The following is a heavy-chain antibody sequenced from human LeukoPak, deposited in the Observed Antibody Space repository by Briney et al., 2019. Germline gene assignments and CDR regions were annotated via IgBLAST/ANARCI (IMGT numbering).Heavy chain of an antibody. D-gene: IGHD3-3*01. J-gene: IGHJ6*02. CDR2: IYYSGST. CDR1: GGSISSGGYY. Sequence: SETLSLTCTVSGGSISSGGYYWSWIRQHPGKGLEWIGYIYYSGSTYYNPSLKSRVTISVDTSKNQFSLKLSSVTAAGTAVYYCARPLTIFGVVPYGMDVWGQGTTVTVSS. V-gene: IGHV4-31*03. CDR3: ARPLTIFGVVPYGMDV.